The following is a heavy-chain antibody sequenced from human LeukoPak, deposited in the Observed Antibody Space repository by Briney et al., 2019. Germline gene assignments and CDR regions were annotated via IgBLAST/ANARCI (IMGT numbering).Heavy chain of an antibody. J-gene: IGHJ4*02. CDR3: ARDQEGLLWFGERTSLTS. V-gene: IGHV7-4-1*02. D-gene: IGHD3-10*01. CDR2: INTNTGNP. Sequence: WASVKVSCKASGGTFSDHAINWVRQAPGQGLEWMGWINTNTGNPTYAQGFTGRFVFSLDTSVSTAYLQISSLKAEDTAVYYCARDQEGLLWFGERTSLTSWGQGTLVTVSS. CDR1: GGTFSDHA.